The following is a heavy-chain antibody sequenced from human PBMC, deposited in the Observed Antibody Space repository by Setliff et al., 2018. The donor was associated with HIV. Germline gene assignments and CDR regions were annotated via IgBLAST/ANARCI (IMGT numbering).Heavy chain of an antibody. J-gene: IGHJ3*02. CDR3: AKVFAFGVDGFDI. D-gene: IGHD3-10*01. Sequence: GGSLRLSCAASGFTFSNYAMGWVRQGPGKGLEWVSTIGAAGYPTHYAESVKGRFTISKDNSQNALYLQMNSLTDEDTAVYYCAKVFAFGVDGFDIWGQGTKVTVSS. CDR2: IGAAGYPT. CDR1: GFTFSNYA. V-gene: IGHV3-23*01.